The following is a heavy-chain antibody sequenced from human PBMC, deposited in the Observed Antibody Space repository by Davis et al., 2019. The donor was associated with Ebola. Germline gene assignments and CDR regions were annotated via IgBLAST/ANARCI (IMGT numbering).Heavy chain of an antibody. D-gene: IGHD3-22*01. CDR1: GGSISSYY. J-gene: IGHJ3*02. CDR3: ARRYYDSSGYYFIYRDAFDI. CDR2: MFYSGTMYYSGTT. Sequence: PSETLSLTCTVSGGSISSYYWSWIRQPPGRGLEWIGYMFYSGTMYYSGTTNYNPSLKSRVTISADTSKNQFSLKLNSVTAADTAVYYCARRYYDSSGYYFIYRDAFDIWGQGTMVTVSS. V-gene: IGHV4-59*08.